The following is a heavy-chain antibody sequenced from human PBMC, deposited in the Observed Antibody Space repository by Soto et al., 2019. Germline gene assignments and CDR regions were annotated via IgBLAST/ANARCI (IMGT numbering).Heavy chain of an antibody. CDR1: GGTFSSYA. CDR2: IIPIFGTA. CDR3: ARVAPHGSGYYFDY. J-gene: IGHJ4*02. V-gene: IGHV1-69*01. D-gene: IGHD3-10*01. Sequence: QVQLVQSGAEVKKPGSSVKVSCKASGGTFSSYAISWVRQAPGQGLEWMGGIIPIFGTATYAQKFQGRVTITADESTSTAYMELSSLRSEDTAVYYCARVAPHGSGYYFDYWGQGTLVTVSS.